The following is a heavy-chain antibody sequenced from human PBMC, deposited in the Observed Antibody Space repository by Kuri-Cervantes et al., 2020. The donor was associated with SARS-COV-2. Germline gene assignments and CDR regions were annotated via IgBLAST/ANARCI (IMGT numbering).Heavy chain of an antibody. CDR1: GYTFTSYG. Sequence: ASVKVSCKASGYTFTSYGISWVRQAPGQGLEWMGWISAYNGNTNYAQKLQGRVTMTTDTSTSTAYMELRSLRSDDTAVYYCARGSSNITGTSNWFDPWGQGTLVTVSS. J-gene: IGHJ5*02. CDR3: ARGSSNITGTSNWFDP. CDR2: ISAYNGNT. D-gene: IGHD1-7*01. V-gene: IGHV1-18*01.